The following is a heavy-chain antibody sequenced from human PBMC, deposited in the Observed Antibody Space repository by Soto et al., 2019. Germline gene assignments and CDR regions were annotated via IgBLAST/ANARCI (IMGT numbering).Heavy chain of an antibody. CDR2: VYYTGTT. J-gene: IGHJ4*02. V-gene: IGHV4-59*01. D-gene: IGHD6-13*01. CDR1: GGSISSYF. CDR3: ARDLAAVPRAFDD. Sequence: QVQLQESGPGLLKPSETLSLTCTVSGGSISSYFYIWVRQPPGKGLEWIGSVYYTGTTDYNPALKSRVTISVDTPKTQFSLNLRSVTAADTAVYYCARDLAAVPRAFDDWGRGTLVNVSS.